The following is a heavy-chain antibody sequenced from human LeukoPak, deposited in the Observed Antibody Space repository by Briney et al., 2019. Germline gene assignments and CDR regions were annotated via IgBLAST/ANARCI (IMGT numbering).Heavy chain of an antibody. CDR1: GCRFTNYW. Sequence: GESLKISCQGSGCRFTNYWIGWGRRMPGKGPEWMAIIYPGDSDTRYSPSFQGRVTISADKSISTAYLQWSSLKASDTAMYYCAAGWYGGPYDYWGQGILVTVSS. J-gene: IGHJ4*02. CDR3: AAGWYGGPYDY. D-gene: IGHD6-19*01. CDR2: IYPGDSDT. V-gene: IGHV5-51*01.